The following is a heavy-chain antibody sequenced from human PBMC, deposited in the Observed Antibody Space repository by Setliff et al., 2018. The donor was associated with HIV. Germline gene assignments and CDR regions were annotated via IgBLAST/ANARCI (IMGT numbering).Heavy chain of an antibody. CDR3: ARAFDVLTGYFDC. CDR2: ISVYNGHT. Sequence: ASVKVSCKASGYSFTNLGLNWVRQAPGQGLEWMGWISVYNGHTKFAQKVQDRVTMTADTSTSTAYMELRSLRSDDTAVYYCARAFDVLTGYFDCWGQGTLVTVSS. J-gene: IGHJ4*02. V-gene: IGHV1-18*01. CDR1: GYSFTNLG. D-gene: IGHD3-9*01.